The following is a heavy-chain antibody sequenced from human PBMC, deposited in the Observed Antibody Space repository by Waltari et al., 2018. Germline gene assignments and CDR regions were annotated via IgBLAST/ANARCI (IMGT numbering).Heavy chain of an antibody. V-gene: IGHV3-30-3*01. CDR2: ISYDGSNK. CDR1: GFTFSSYA. Sequence: QVQLVESGGGVVQPGRSLRLSCAASGFTFSSYALHWVRQAPGKGLEWVAVISYDGSNKYYADSVKGRFTISRDNSKNTLYLQMNSLRAEDTAVYYCATEGVAARYLVYWGQGTLVTVSS. CDR3: ATEGVAARYLVY. J-gene: IGHJ4*02. D-gene: IGHD6-6*01.